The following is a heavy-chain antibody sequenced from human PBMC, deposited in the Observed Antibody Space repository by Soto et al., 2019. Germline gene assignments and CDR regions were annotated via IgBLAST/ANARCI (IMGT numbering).Heavy chain of an antibody. CDR1: GFSFSDYY. Sequence: QVQLVESGGGLVQPGGSLRLSCAASGFSFSDYYMSWIRQPPGKGLEWVSYISKSGSIIHYADSVKGRFTISRDNAKNSLYLKMNSLRAEDTALYYCARDLSPDSHYYDESSSETWFDPWGQGTLVTVSS. J-gene: IGHJ5*02. CDR3: ARDLSPDSHYYDESSSETWFDP. D-gene: IGHD3-22*01. CDR2: ISKSGSII. V-gene: IGHV3-11*01.